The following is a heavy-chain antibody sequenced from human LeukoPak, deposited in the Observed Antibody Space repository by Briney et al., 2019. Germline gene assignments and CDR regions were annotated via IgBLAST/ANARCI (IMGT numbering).Heavy chain of an antibody. CDR1: GFMFDDYA. V-gene: IGHV3-9*03. CDR2: ISYNSSSI. Sequence: PGRSLRLSCAASGFMFDDYAMHWVRQVPGEGLEWVSSISYNSSSIAYADSVKGRFTISRDNAKNSLYLQMNSLRVEDMALYHCAKAGCSSIRCYVNYWGQGTLVTVSS. D-gene: IGHD2-2*01. J-gene: IGHJ4*02. CDR3: AKAGCSSIRCYVNY.